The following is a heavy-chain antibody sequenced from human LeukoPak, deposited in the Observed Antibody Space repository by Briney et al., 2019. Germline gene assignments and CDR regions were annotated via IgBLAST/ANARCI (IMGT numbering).Heavy chain of an antibody. J-gene: IGHJ4*02. Sequence: PSETLSLTCSVSGGSLSTYYWSWIRQPPGKGLEWIGYVFFSGGTKYNPSLKSRVTMSADTSRNQFSMHLTSVNAADTAVYFCARVLKTAVPFGYLGQGKLVIVSP. CDR2: VFFSGGT. CDR1: GGSLSTYY. D-gene: IGHD3-3*01. V-gene: IGHV4-59*13. CDR3: ARVLKTAVPFGY.